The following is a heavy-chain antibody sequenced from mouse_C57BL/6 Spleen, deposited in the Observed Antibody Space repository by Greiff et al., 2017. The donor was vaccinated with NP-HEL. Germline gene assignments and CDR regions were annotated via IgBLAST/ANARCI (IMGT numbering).Heavy chain of an antibody. CDR1: GYTFTSYW. Sequence: QVQLQQPGAELVRPGSSVKLSCKASGYTFTSYWMHWVKQRPIQGLEWIGNIDPSDSETHYNQKFKDKATLTVDKSSSTAYRQLSSLTSEDSAVYYCARSTGAWFAYWGQGTLVTVSA. J-gene: IGHJ3*01. CDR2: IDPSDSET. V-gene: IGHV1-52*01. CDR3: ARSTGAWFAY.